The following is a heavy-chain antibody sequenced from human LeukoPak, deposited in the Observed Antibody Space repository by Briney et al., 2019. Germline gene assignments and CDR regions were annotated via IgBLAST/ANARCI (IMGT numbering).Heavy chain of an antibody. CDR1: GGSFSGYY. D-gene: IGHD2-8*01. J-gene: IGHJ5*02. CDR2: INHSGST. Sequence: PSEPLSLTCALYGGSFSGYYWLGLRQPPGKGREGFGEINHSGSTNYNPSLKSRVTISVDTSKNQFSLKLSAVAAADTAVYYCARRSVYAMSWFDPWGQGTLVTVSS. CDR3: ARRSVYAMSWFDP. V-gene: IGHV4-34*01.